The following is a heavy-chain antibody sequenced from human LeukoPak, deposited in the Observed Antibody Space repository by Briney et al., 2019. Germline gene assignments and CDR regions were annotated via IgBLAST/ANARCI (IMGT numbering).Heavy chain of an antibody. D-gene: IGHD3-22*01. V-gene: IGHV4-34*01. CDR2: INHSGST. J-gene: IGHJ4*02. CDR3: ARKTGYYDSSGYYQQAIDY. Sequence: SETLSLTCAVYGGSFSGYYWSWIRQPPGKGLEWIGEINHSGSTNYNPSLKSRVTISVDTSKNQFSLKLNSVTAADTAVYYCARKTGYYDSSGYYQQAIDYWGQGTLVTVSS. CDR1: GGSFSGYY.